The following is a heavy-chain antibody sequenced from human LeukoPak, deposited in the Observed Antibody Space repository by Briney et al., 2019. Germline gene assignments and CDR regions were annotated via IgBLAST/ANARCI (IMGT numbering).Heavy chain of an antibody. V-gene: IGHV4-38-2*01. D-gene: IGHD1-26*01. CDR1: GYSISSAYY. J-gene: IGHJ6*03. CDR3: ARRGAGTNYMDV. CDR2: IYHSEST. Sequence: PSETLSLTCAVSGYSISSAYYWGWIRPPPGKGLEWIGSIYHSESTHYNPSLKSRVTISVDTSKNQFSLKLNSLTAADTAVYYCARRGAGTNYMDVWGKGTTVTVSS.